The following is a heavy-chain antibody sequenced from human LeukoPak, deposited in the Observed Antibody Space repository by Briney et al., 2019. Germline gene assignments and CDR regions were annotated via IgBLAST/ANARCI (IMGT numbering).Heavy chain of an antibody. Sequence: ASVKVSCKASGYTFTSYGISWVRQAPGQGLEWMGWISAYNGNTNYAQKLQGRVTMTTDTSTSTAYMELRSLRSDDTAVYYCARVIVDFWSGYYIEGSDYFDYWGQGTLVTVSS. D-gene: IGHD3-3*01. V-gene: IGHV1-18*01. J-gene: IGHJ4*02. CDR3: ARVIVDFWSGYYIEGSDYFDY. CDR2: ISAYNGNT. CDR1: GYTFTSYG.